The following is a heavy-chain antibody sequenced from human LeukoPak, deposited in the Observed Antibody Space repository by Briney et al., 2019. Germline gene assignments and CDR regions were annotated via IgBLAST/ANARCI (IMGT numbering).Heavy chain of an antibody. D-gene: IGHD6-13*01. J-gene: IGHJ4*02. V-gene: IGHV3-30*03. Sequence: PGGSLRLSCAASGFTFSSFAMHWVRQAPGKGLEWVATISYDGNKKYYADSVKGRFTTSRDNAKNSVYLQMTSLRSEDTAVYYCATPGSGIWCFDYWGQGTLLTVSS. CDR2: ISYDGNKK. CDR3: ATPGSGIWCFDY. CDR1: GFTFSSFA.